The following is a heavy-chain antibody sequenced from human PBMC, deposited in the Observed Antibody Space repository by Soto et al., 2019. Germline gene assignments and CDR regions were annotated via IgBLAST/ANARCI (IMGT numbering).Heavy chain of an antibody. CDR3: ARARSRTSCYCLSV. J-gene: IGHJ4*02. D-gene: IGHD2-2*01. Sequence: EVQLVESGGGLVKPGGSLRLSCAASGFTFSSYSMNWVRQAPGKGLEWVSSISSSSSYIYYADSVKGRFTISRDNAKNSLYLQMNSLRAEDTAVYYCARARSRTSCYCLSVWGQGTLVTVSS. V-gene: IGHV3-21*01. CDR2: ISSSSSYI. CDR1: GFTFSSYS.